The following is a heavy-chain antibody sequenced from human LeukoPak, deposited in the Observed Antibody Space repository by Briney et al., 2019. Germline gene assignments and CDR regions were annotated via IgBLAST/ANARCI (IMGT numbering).Heavy chain of an antibody. CDR2: IIPIFGTA. CDR3: ARDGPPSYYYDSRSDYFDY. D-gene: IGHD3-22*01. Sequence: SVKVSCKASGGTFSSYAISWVRQPPGQGLEWMGGIIPIFGTANYAQKSQGRVTITADESTSTAYMELSSLRSEDTAVYYCARDGPPSYYYDSRSDYFDYWGQGTLVTVSS. V-gene: IGHV1-69*13. CDR1: GGTFSSYA. J-gene: IGHJ4*02.